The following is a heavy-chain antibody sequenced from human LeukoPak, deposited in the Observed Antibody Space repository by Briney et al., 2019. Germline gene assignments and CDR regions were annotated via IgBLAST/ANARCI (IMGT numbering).Heavy chain of an antibody. D-gene: IGHD3-3*01. CDR2: INTIGST. V-gene: IGHV4-4*09. CDR3: ARHAIYGVYDYYYYHYMDV. CDR1: GGSISSFY. J-gene: IGHJ6*03. Sequence: SETLSLTCTVSGGSISSFYWSWIRQPPGKGLEWIGYINTIGSTNYNPSLKSRVTISVDTSKNQFSLKLTSVTAADTAVYYCARHAIYGVYDYYYYHYMDVWGRGTTVTVSS.